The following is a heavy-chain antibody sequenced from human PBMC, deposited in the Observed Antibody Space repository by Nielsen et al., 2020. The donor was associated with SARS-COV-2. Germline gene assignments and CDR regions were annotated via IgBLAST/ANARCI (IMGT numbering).Heavy chain of an antibody. Sequence: SETLSLTCAVSGDSISNSKWWSWVRQSPGKGLEWIGEIYHTGNTNYNPSFKSRVTISVDKSKNQFSVELHSVTAADTAVYYCVRIDMATISVDYWGRGTLVTVSS. V-gene: IGHV4-4*02. CDR2: IYHTGNT. CDR1: GDSISNSKW. CDR3: VRIDMATISVDY. J-gene: IGHJ4*02. D-gene: IGHD5-24*01.